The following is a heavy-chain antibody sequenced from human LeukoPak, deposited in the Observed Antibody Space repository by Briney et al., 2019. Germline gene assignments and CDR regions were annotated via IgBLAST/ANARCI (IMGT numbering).Heavy chain of an antibody. CDR2: ISAYNGNT. J-gene: IGHJ6*02. D-gene: IGHD6-13*01. CDR1: GYTFTSYG. Sequence: GASVKVSCKASGYTFTSYGISWVRQAPGQGLEWMGWISAYNGNTNYAQKLQGRVTMTTDTSTSTAYMELRSLRSDDTAVYYCARSYSSSWYLHYYYYGMDVWGQGTTVTVSS. CDR3: ARSYSSSWYLHYYYYGMDV. V-gene: IGHV1-18*01.